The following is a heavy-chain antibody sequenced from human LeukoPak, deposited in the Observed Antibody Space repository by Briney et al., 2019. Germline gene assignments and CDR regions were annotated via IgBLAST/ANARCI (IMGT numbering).Heavy chain of an antibody. CDR1: GFSLSTSGVG. CDR2: IYWNDDK. Sequence: SGPTLVKPTQTLTLTCTFSGFSLSTSGVGVGWIRQPPGKALEWLALIYWNDDKRYSPSLKSRLTITKDTSNNQVVLTMTNMDPVDTATYYCAHHMPPDAFDIWGQGTMVTVSS. J-gene: IGHJ3*02. CDR3: AHHMPPDAFDI. D-gene: IGHD2-2*01. V-gene: IGHV2-5*01.